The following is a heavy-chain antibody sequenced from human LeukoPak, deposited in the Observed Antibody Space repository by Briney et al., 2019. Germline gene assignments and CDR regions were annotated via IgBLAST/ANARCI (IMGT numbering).Heavy chain of an antibody. CDR2: IYHSGST. D-gene: IGHD5-24*01. CDR3: ARDGYNPVAFDI. CDR1: GGSISSSNW. J-gene: IGHJ3*02. V-gene: IGHV4-4*02. Sequence: SGTLSLTCAVSGGSISSSNWWNWVRQPPGKGLEWIGEIYHSGSTNYNPSLKSRVIISVDTSKNQFSLRLNSVTAADTAVYYCARDGYNPVAFDIWGQGTMVTVSS.